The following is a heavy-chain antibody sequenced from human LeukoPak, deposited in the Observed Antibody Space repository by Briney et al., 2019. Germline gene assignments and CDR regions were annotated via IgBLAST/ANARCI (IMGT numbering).Heavy chain of an antibody. CDR1: GYTFTSYY. V-gene: IGHV1-69*04. CDR2: IIPILGIA. D-gene: IGHD6-13*01. Sequence: GASVKVSCKASGYTFTSYYMHWVRQAPGQGLEWMGRIIPILGIANYAQKFQGRVTITADKSTSTAYMELSSLRSEDTAVYYCARGGIAAAGTDWFDPWGQGTLVTVSS. CDR3: ARGGIAAAGTDWFDP. J-gene: IGHJ5*02.